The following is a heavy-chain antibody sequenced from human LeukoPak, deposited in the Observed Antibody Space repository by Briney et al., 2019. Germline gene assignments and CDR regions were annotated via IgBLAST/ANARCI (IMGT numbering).Heavy chain of an antibody. CDR1: VGTFSSYA. V-gene: IGHV1-69*13. D-gene: IGHD3-3*01. CDR2: IIPIFGTA. Sequence: SVKVSCKASVGTFSSYAISWVRQAPGQGLEWVGGIIPIFGTANYAKNFQSIVTITADESKSTAYMELSSLRSEDTAVYYCARTYYDFWSGHRATYYYYYMDVWGKGTTVTVSS. CDR3: ARTYYDFWSGHRATYYYYYMDV. J-gene: IGHJ6*03.